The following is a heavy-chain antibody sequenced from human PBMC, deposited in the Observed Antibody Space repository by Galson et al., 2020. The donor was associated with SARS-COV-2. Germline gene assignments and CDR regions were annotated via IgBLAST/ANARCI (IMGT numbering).Heavy chain of an antibody. D-gene: IGHD3-10*01. CDR3: ATLSITMVRGVKGWFDP. CDR2: IYYSGST. J-gene: IGHJ5*02. V-gene: IGHV4-61*01. Sequence: ASETLSLTCTVSGGSVSSGSYYWSWIRQPPGTGLEWNGYIYYSGSTNYNPSLKSRVTISVDTSKNQFSLKLSSVTAADTAVYYCATLSITMVRGVKGWFDPWGQGTLVTVSS. CDR1: GGSVSSGSYY.